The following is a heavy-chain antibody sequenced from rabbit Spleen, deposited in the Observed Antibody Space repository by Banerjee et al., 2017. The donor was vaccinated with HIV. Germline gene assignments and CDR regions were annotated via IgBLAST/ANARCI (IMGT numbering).Heavy chain of an antibody. Sequence: QSLEESGGDLVKPGASLTLTCTASGFSFSSGHDMCWVRQAPGKGLEWIACTSYGDGTTYYASWAKGRFTISKTSSTTVTLQMTSLTAADTATYFCARDVGDGGWHYALRLWGPGTLVTVS. V-gene: IGHV1S40*01. CDR3: ARDVGDGGWHYALRL. D-gene: IGHD2-1*01. J-gene: IGHJ4*01. CDR2: TSYGDGTT. CDR1: GFSFSSGHD.